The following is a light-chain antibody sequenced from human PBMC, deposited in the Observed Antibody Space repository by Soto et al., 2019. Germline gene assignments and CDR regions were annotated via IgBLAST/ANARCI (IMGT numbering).Light chain of an antibody. Sequence: EIVLTQSPGTLSLSPGERATLSCRASETVAGSYLAWYQQKPGQAPRLLIHGASTRATGIADRFSGSGSGTDFTLTISRLEPEDFAVYYCQQYGSSGTFGGGTKVDIK. V-gene: IGKV3-20*01. CDR2: GAS. J-gene: IGKJ4*02. CDR3: QQYGSSGT. CDR1: ETVAGSY.